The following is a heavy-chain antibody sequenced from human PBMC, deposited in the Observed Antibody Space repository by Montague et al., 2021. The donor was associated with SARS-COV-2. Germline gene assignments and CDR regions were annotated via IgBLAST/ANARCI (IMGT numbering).Heavy chain of an antibody. J-gene: IGHJ5*02. CDR2: IYYRGST. V-gene: IGHV4-59*01. CDR3: AREDHHNGFDP. Sequence: SDTLSLTCTVSNGSINSYYWSWVRQPPGKRLEWIGYIYYRGSTNYNPSLESRVTMSIDTSKNQFSLKLRSVTAADTAVYFCAREDHHNGFDPWGQGTMVIVSS. CDR1: NGSINSYY.